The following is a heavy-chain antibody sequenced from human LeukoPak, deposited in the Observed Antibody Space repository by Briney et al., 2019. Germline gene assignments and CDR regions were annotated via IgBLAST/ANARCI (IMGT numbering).Heavy chain of an antibody. Sequence: ASVKVSCKASGYTFTSYDINWVRQATGQGLEGMGWMNPNSGNTGYAQKFQGRVTMTRNTSISTAYMELSSLRSEDTAVYYCARGRRVRVYYYMDVWGKGTTVTISS. CDR2: MNPNSGNT. D-gene: IGHD3-22*01. CDR1: GYTFTSYD. V-gene: IGHV1-8*01. CDR3: ARGRRVRVYYYMDV. J-gene: IGHJ6*03.